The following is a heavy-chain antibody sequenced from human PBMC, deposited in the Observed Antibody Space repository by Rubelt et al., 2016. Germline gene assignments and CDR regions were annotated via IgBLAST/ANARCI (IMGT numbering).Heavy chain of an antibody. CDR3: ATRDCGGGSGFSDY. Sequence: QLQLQESGPGLVKPSETLSLTCTVSGGSISSSNYYWAWIRQPPGKGLEWIGSIYYSGSTYYNPSLKSRVTISVDTSKNQFSRKQSSVTAADTAVYDWATRDCGGGSGFSDYWGQGTLVTVS. CDR2: IYYSGST. D-gene: IGHD2-15*01. CDR1: GGSISSSNYY. V-gene: IGHV4-39*01. J-gene: IGHJ4*02.